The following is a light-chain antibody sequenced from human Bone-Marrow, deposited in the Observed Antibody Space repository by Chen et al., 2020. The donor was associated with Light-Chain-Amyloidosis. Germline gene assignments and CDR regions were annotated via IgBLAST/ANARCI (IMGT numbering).Light chain of an antibody. CDR2: GSS. J-gene: IGKJ4*01. CDR3: QQYGTSPLA. Sequence: EILLTQSPGTLSLSPGEGANLSGRASQTISSNYLTGYQQKFGQAPRLLIYGSSSRATGIPDRFTGSGSGTDFTLTINRLEPEDFAMYYCQQYGTSPLAFGGGTKVEIK. CDR1: QTISSNY. V-gene: IGKV3-20*01.